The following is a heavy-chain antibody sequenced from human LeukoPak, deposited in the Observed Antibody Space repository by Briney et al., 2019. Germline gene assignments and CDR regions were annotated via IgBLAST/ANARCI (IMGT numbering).Heavy chain of an antibody. CDR1: GDSVSSNRAS. D-gene: IGHD6-6*01. V-gene: IGHV6-1*01. Sequence: SQTLSLTCAVSGDSVSSNRASWNWIRQSPSGGLEWLGRTYYRYKWSNDYADSVKSRITISPDPSENEFSLQLNSVTPEDTAVYYCARDPDSSYEWGPFDSWGQGTRVTVSS. CDR2: TYYRYKWSN. CDR3: ARDPDSSYEWGPFDS. J-gene: IGHJ5*01.